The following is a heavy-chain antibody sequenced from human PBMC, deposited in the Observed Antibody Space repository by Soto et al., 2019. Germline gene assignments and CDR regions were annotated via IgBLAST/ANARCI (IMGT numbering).Heavy chain of an antibody. V-gene: IGHV1-3*01. J-gene: IGHJ4*02. Sequence: ASVKVSCKASGYTFTSYAMHWVRQAPGQRLEWMGWINAGNGNTKYSQKFQGRVTITRDTSASTAYMELSSLRSEDAAVYYCARAPRSSGSYYIPCYFDYWGQGTLVTVSS. CDR3: ARAPRSSGSYYIPCYFDY. CDR2: INAGNGNT. CDR1: GYTFTSYA. D-gene: IGHD3-10*01.